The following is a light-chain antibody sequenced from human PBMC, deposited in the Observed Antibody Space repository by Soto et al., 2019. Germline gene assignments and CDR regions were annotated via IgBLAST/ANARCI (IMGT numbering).Light chain of an antibody. Sequence: EIVLTQSPGTLSLSPGERATLSCRASQSISSTYLAWYQQKPGQAPRLLIYGASRRATGIPDRFSGGGSGTDFTLTVSRLEPEDFAVYFCQQDGGSPRGYTFGQGTKLEIK. CDR2: GAS. J-gene: IGKJ2*01. V-gene: IGKV3-20*01. CDR1: QSISSTY. CDR3: QQDGGSPRGYT.